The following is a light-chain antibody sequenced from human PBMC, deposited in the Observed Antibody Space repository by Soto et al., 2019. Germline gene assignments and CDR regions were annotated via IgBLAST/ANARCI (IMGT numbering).Light chain of an antibody. J-gene: IGKJ5*01. CDR1: QSVSSN. Sequence: EIVMTQSPATLSVSPGERATLSCRASQSVSSNLAWYQQKPGQAPRLLIYGASTRATGVPARFSGSGSGTEFTLTISILQSEDLAVYYCQQYNNWPPITFGQGTRLEIK. CDR3: QQYNNWPPIT. CDR2: GAS. V-gene: IGKV3-15*01.